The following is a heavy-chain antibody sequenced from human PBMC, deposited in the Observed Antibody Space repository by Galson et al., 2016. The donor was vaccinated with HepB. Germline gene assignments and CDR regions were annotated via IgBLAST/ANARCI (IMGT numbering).Heavy chain of an antibody. CDR2: INPNSGDT. Sequence: SVKVSCKASGYTFTGYYIHWVRQAPGQGLEWMGWINPNSGDTNYAQRFQGRVTLTSDTAISTAYMDLSRLTSDDTAVYYCARVTISPITQTIVASYYYYGMDVWGKGTRVTVSS. D-gene: IGHD1-20*01. CDR1: GYTFTGYY. J-gene: IGHJ6*04. CDR3: ARVTISPITQTIVASYYYYGMDV. V-gene: IGHV1-2*02.